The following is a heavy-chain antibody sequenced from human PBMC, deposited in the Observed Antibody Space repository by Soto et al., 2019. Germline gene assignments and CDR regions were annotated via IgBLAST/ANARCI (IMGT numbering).Heavy chain of an antibody. V-gene: IGHV3-15*01. Sequence: EVQLVESGGGLVKPGGSLRLSCAASGFTFSNAWMSWVRQAPGKGLEWVGRIKSKTDGGTTDYAAPVKGRFTISRDDSKNTLYLQMNSLKTEDTAVSYCTTEQWFGELLSVDYWRQGTLVTVSS. J-gene: IGHJ4*02. CDR2: IKSKTDGGTT. CDR3: TTEQWFGELLSVDY. CDR1: GFTFSNAW. D-gene: IGHD3-10*01.